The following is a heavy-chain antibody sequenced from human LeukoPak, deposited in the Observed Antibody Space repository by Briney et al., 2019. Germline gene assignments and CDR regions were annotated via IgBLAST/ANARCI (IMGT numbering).Heavy chain of an antibody. CDR3: ATTTVGFDP. D-gene: IGHD4-23*01. J-gene: IGHJ5*02. Sequence: GGSLRLSCVASGFTFSSYSMNWVRQAPGKGLEWVSSISGSSNNIYYADSVKGRFTISRDNAKNSLYLQMNSLRAEDTAVYYCATTTVGFDPWGQGTLVTLS. V-gene: IGHV3-21*01. CDR1: GFTFSSYS. CDR2: ISGSSNNI.